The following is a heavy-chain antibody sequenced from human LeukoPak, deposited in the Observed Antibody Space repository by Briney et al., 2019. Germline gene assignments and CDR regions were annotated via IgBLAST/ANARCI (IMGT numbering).Heavy chain of an antibody. CDR2: INPNSGGT. Sequence: ASVKVSCKASGYTFTGYYMHWVRQAPGQGLEWMGWINPNSGGTNYAQKFQGRVTMTRDTSISTAYMELSRLGSDDTAVYYCARDLYDSSLTDYWGQGTLVTVSS. CDR1: GYTFTGYY. J-gene: IGHJ4*02. D-gene: IGHD3-22*01. CDR3: ARDLYDSSLTDY. V-gene: IGHV1-2*02.